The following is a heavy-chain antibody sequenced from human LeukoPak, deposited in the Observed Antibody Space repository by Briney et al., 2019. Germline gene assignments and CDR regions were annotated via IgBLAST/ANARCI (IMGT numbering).Heavy chain of an antibody. CDR2: ISSSSSTI. Sequence: GGSLRLSCAASGLTFSSYSMNWVRQAPGKGLEWVSYISSSSSTIYYADSVKGRFTISRDNAKNSLYLQMNSLRAEDTAVYYCARGRSSYYDYWGQGTLVTVSS. V-gene: IGHV3-48*01. CDR3: ARGRSSYYDY. CDR1: GLTFSSYS. J-gene: IGHJ4*02. D-gene: IGHD1-26*01.